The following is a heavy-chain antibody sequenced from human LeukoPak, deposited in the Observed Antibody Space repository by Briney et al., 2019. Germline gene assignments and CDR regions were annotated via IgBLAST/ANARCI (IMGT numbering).Heavy chain of an antibody. Sequence: QPGGSLGLSCEASGFTFSTYAMTWVRQAPGKGLEWVSGISGSGSNTYYADSVKGRFTISRDNSKSTLNLQMNSLRAEDTAVYYCVCSNNWYYFAYWGQGTLVTVSS. J-gene: IGHJ4*02. CDR2: ISGSGSNT. V-gene: IGHV3-23*01. CDR1: GFTFSTYA. CDR3: VCSNNWYYFAY. D-gene: IGHD6-13*01.